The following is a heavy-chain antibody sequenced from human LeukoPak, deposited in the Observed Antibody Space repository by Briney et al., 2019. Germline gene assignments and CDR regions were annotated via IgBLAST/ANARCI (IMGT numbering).Heavy chain of an antibody. V-gene: IGHV4-59*01. Sequence: PPETLSLTCTVSGGSIGTYYWTWIRQPPGKGLEWIGYIYYTGSTNYNPSLKSRVTISVDTSKNQFSLKLSSVTAADTAVYYCARDNSGSYIDYWGQGGPWTVSS. J-gene: IGHJ4*02. CDR1: GGSIGTYY. CDR3: ARDNSGSYIDY. D-gene: IGHD1-26*01. CDR2: IYYTGST.